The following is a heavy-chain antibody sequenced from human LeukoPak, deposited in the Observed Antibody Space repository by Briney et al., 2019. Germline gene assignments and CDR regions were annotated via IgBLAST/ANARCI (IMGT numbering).Heavy chain of an antibody. D-gene: IGHD2-15*01. CDR3: ARDPSVVTAPPDY. J-gene: IGHJ4*02. CDR2: ISAYNGNT. V-gene: IGHV1-18*04. Sequence: GASVKVSRKASGYPFTDFLVHWVRQAPGQGLEWMGWISAYNGNTNYAQKLQGRVTMTTDTSTSTAYMELRSLRSDDTAVYYCARDPSVVTAPPDYWGQGTLVTVSS. CDR1: GYPFTDFL.